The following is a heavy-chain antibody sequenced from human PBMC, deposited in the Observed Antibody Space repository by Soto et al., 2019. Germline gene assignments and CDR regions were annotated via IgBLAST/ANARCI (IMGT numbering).Heavy chain of an antibody. CDR1: GGSISSYY. D-gene: IGHD5-12*01. J-gene: IGHJ4*02. CDR3: AGTLEMATIDYFDY. CDR2: IYYSGST. V-gene: IGHV4-59*08. Sequence: SETLSLTCTVSGGSISSYYWSWIRQPPGKGLEWIGYIYYSGSTNYNPSLKSRVTISVDTSKNQFSLKLSSVTAADTAVYYCAGTLEMATIDYFDYWGQGTLVTVSS.